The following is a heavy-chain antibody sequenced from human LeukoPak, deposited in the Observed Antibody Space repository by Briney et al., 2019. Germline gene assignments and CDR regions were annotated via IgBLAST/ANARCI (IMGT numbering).Heavy chain of an antibody. Sequence: GGSLRLSCAASGFTFSSYAMSWVRQAPGKGLEWVSAISGSGGSTYYADSVKGRFTISRDNSKNTLYPQMNSLRAEDTAVYYCAKLNPYYYDSSGYRDYWGQGTLVTVSS. CDR1: GFTFSSYA. D-gene: IGHD3-22*01. CDR3: AKLNPYYYDSSGYRDY. J-gene: IGHJ4*02. V-gene: IGHV3-23*01. CDR2: ISGSGGST.